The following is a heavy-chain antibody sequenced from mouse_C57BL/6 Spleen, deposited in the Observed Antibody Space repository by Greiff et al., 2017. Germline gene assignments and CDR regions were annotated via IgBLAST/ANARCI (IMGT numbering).Heavy chain of an antibody. J-gene: IGHJ3*01. Sequence: VQLQQSGAELVRPGASVKLSCTASGFNIQDSYMHWVKQRPEQGLEWIGRIDPEDGDTEYAPKFQGKATMTADTSSNTAYLQRSSLTSEDTAVYYCSPFYYKFSWCAYGGQGTLVTVSA. V-gene: IGHV14-1*01. CDR3: SPFYYKFSWCAY. D-gene: IGHD2-1*01. CDR2: IDPEDGDT. CDR1: GFNIQDSY.